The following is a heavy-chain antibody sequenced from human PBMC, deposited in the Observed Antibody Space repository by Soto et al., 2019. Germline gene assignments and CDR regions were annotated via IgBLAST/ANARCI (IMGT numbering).Heavy chain of an antibody. D-gene: IGHD2-15*01. CDR3: SREENCSGGTCYPEYFHR. CDR1: GYLFTAYS. Sequence: ASVKVSCKASGYLFTAYSMHWVRLAPGQGLEWMGVVNPSGGSTKYAQNFQGRVTRTRDTSTTTIYMELSSLRSDDTAIYYCSREENCSGGTCYPEYFHRWGQGTLVTVSS. V-gene: IGHV1-46*01. J-gene: IGHJ1*01. CDR2: VNPSGGST.